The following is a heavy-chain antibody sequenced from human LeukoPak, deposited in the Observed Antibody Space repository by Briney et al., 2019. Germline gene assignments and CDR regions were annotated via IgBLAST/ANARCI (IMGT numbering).Heavy chain of an antibody. CDR3: ARDSSTWGNYGMDV. V-gene: IGHV1-2*02. CDR2: INPNSGGT. Sequence: ASVKVSCKSSGYTFTGYYMHWVRQAPGQGLEWMGWINPNSGGTNYAQKFQGRVTMTRDTSISTAYMELSRLRSDDTAVYYCARDSSTWGNYGMDVWGPGTTVTVSS. J-gene: IGHJ6*02. D-gene: IGHD6-13*01. CDR1: GYTFTGYY.